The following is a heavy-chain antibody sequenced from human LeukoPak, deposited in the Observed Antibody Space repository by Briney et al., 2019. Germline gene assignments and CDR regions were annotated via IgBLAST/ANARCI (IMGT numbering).Heavy chain of an antibody. V-gene: IGHV4-59*01. Sequence: PSETLSLTCTVSGGSISSYYWSWIRQPPGKGLEWIGYTHYSGSTSYNPSLKSRVTLSVDTSKNQFSLKLTSVTAADTAVYYCARGYSGSYGRFDYWGQGTLVTVSS. CDR3: ARGYSGSYGRFDY. CDR1: GGSISSYY. CDR2: THYSGST. D-gene: IGHD1-26*01. J-gene: IGHJ4*02.